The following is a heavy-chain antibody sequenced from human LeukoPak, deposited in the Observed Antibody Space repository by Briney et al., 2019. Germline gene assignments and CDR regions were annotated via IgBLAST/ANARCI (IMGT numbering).Heavy chain of an antibody. V-gene: IGHV3-74*01. CDR1: GFTFSSYW. J-gene: IGHJ4*02. CDR2: INSDGSST. CDR3: ARAYYDILTGYPEVDY. Sequence: GGSLRLSCAASGFTFSSYWMHWVRQAPGKGLVWVSRINSDGSSTNYADSVKGRFTISRDNAKNTLYLQMNSLRAEDTAVHYCARAYYDILTGYPEVDYWGQGTLVTVSS. D-gene: IGHD3-9*01.